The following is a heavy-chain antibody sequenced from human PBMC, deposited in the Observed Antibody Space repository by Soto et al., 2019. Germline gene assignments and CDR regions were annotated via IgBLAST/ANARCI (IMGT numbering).Heavy chain of an antibody. V-gene: IGHV4-31*03. Sequence: QVQLQESGPGLVKPSQTLSLTCTVSGGSISSGGYYWSWIRQHPGKGLEWIGYIYYSGSTYYYPSLECRVTISVDTSKYQFSLRLSSVTAADTAVYYCARVGGIVGATAADYWGQGRLVTVSS. CDR3: ARVGGIVGATAADY. J-gene: IGHJ4*02. CDR1: GGSISSGGYY. CDR2: IYYSGST. D-gene: IGHD1-26*01.